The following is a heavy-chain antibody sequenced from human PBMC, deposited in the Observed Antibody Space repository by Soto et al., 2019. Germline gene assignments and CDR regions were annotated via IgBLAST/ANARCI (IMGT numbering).Heavy chain of an antibody. J-gene: IGHJ3*02. CDR2: ISGSGGST. CDR3: AKGVGFGELISAFDI. D-gene: IGHD3-10*01. V-gene: IGHV3-23*01. CDR1: GFTFSSYS. Sequence: GGSLRLSCAASGFTFSSYSMNWVRQAPGKGLEWVSAISGSGGSTYYADSVKGRFTISRDNSKNTLYLQMNSLRAEDTAVYYCAKGVGFGELISAFDIWGQGTMVTVSS.